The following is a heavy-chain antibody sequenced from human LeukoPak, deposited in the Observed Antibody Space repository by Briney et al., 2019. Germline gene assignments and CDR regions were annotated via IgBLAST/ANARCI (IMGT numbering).Heavy chain of an antibody. V-gene: IGHV4-34*01. D-gene: IGHD2-15*01. Sequence: SETLSLTCAVYGESFSAYFWNWIRQAPGKPLEYIGEINHRGSSHYNPSLKTRVTLSVDTSKNQFSLKLTSATAADTAVYFCARGSSFDGYCSAGARDAGYYDSWGQGTPVTVSS. CDR2: INHRGSS. CDR3: ARGSSFDGYCSAGARDAGYYDS. J-gene: IGHJ4*02. CDR1: GESFSAYF.